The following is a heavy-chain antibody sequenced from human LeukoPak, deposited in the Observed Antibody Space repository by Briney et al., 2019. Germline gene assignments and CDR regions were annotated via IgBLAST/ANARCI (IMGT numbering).Heavy chain of an antibody. D-gene: IGHD4-11*01. Sequence: GGSLRLPCAASGFTFSSYAMSWVRQAPGKGLEWVSAISGSGGSTYYADSVKGRFTISRDNSKSTLYLQMNSLRAEDTAVYYCAKGKENTVIPDYFDYWGQGTLVTVSS. CDR2: ISGSGGST. CDR3: AKGKENTVIPDYFDY. J-gene: IGHJ4*02. CDR1: GFTFSSYA. V-gene: IGHV3-23*01.